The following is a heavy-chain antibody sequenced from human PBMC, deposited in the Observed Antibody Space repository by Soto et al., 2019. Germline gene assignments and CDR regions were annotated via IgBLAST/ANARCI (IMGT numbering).Heavy chain of an antibody. D-gene: IGHD6-19*01. Sequence: QVQLVESGGGVVQPGRSLRLSCAASGFTFSHYAMPWVRQAPGKGLEWVAITSYDGTTAYDADSVKGRFTISRDNSKNTQYLQLDSLRAEDAALNYCERPYRSGWETTHDGFNFWGQGTLVTVSS. J-gene: IGHJ3*01. V-gene: IGHV3-30*03. CDR3: ERPYRSGWETTHDGFNF. CDR2: TSYDGTTA. CDR1: GFTFSHYA.